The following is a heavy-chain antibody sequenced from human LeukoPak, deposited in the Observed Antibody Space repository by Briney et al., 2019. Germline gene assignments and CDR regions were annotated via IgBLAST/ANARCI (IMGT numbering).Heavy chain of an antibody. CDR3: ATTTSLFHYYYYMDV. V-gene: IGHV1-2*02. CDR1: GYIFTYYY. J-gene: IGHJ6*03. CDR2: INPNSGGT. D-gene: IGHD1-14*01. Sequence: GASVKVSCRASGYIFTYYYIHWLRQAPGQGLEWMGWINPNSGGTNYAQKFQGRVTMTRDTSISTAYMELSRLRSHDTAVYYCATTTSLFHYYYYMDVWGKGTTVAISS.